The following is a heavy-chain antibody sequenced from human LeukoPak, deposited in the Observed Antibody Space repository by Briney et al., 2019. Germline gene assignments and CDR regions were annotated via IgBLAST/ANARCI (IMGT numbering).Heavy chain of an antibody. CDR2: ISSSSSYT. Sequence: GGSLRLSCAASEFTFSDYYMSWIRQAPGKGLEWVSYISSSSSYTNYADSVKGRFTISRDNAKNSLYLQMNSLRAEDTAVYYCARVADSGIDYWGQGTLVTVSS. D-gene: IGHD3-10*01. J-gene: IGHJ4*02. V-gene: IGHV3-11*05. CDR3: ARVADSGIDY. CDR1: EFTFSDYY.